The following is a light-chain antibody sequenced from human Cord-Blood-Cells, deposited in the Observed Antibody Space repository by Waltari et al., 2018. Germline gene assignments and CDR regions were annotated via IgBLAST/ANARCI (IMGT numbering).Light chain of an antibody. CDR1: QSISSY. V-gene: IGKV1-39*01. Sequence: DIQMTQSLSSLSVSVGDRVAITCRASQSISSYLNWYQQKPGKAPKLLIYAASSLQSGVPSRFSGSGSGTDFTLTISSLQPEDFATYYCQQSYSTPFTFGPGTKVDIK. J-gene: IGKJ3*01. CDR3: QQSYSTPFT. CDR2: AAS.